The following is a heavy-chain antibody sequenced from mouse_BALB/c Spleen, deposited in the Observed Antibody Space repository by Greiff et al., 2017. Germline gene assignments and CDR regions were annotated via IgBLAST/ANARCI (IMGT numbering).Heavy chain of an antibody. CDR3: TRVHYYGSYYCAMDY. Sequence: LQQPGSELVRPGASVKLSCKASGYTFTSYWMHWVKQRPGQGLEWIGNIYPGSGSTNYDEKFKSKATLTVDTSSSTAYMQLSSLTPEDSAVYYCTRVHYYGSYYCAMDYWGQGTSVTVSS. CDR2: IYPGSGST. V-gene: IGHV1S22*01. CDR1: GYTFTSYW. J-gene: IGHJ4*01. D-gene: IGHD1-2*01.